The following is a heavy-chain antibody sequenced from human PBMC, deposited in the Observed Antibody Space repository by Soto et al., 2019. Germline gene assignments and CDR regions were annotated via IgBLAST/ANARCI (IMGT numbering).Heavy chain of an antibody. V-gene: IGHV3-13*04. CDR3: ARDPAVTTYFDN. CDR1: GFTFSSYD. CDR2: IGTAGGT. J-gene: IGHJ4*02. Sequence: PGGSLRLSCAASGFTFSSYDMHWVRQATGKGLEWVSAIGTAGGTYYADSVKGRFTISRDNSKNTLYLQMNSLRAEDTAVYYCARDPAVTTYFDNWGQGIQVTVSS. D-gene: IGHD4-17*01.